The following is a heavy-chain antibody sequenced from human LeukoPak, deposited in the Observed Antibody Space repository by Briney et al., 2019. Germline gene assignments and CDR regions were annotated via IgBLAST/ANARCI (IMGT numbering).Heavy chain of an antibody. CDR2: IYDSGST. CDR3: ARHSGSGYYSYFYTMDV. V-gene: IGHV4-39*01. CDR1: GGSIRSSYYY. J-gene: IGHJ6*02. D-gene: IGHD2-15*01. Sequence: SETLSLTCTVSGGSIRSSYYYWGWIRQPPGKGLEWIGSIYDSGSTYYNPSLKSRVTISVDTSKNQFSLKLNSVTAADTAVYYCARHSGSGYYSYFYTMDVWGQGATVAVSS.